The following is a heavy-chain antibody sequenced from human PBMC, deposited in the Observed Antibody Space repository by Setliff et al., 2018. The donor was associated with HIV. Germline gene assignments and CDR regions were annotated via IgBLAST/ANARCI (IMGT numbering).Heavy chain of an antibody. CDR1: GFTFSKYA. V-gene: IGHV3-23*01. CDR3: AKVFSSSWYYFDY. D-gene: IGHD6-13*01. Sequence: GGSLRLSCAATGFTFSKYALNWVRQAPGKGLEWVSGISDSGGSTYYADFVKGRFTISRDNSKNTLYLQMNSLRAEDSAVYYCAKVFSSSWYYFDYWGQGTLVTVSS. CDR2: ISDSGGST. J-gene: IGHJ4*02.